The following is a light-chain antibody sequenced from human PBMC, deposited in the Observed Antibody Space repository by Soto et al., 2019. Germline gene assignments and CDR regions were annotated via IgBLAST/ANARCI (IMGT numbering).Light chain of an antibody. CDR2: EVS. J-gene: IGLJ2*01. V-gene: IGLV2-23*02. CDR1: SRNVGSYNL. CDR3: GSCAGSSTLVV. Sequence: QSALTQPASVSGAPGQSITISCTGTSRNVGSYNLVSWYQQHPGKAPKLMIYEVSKRPSGVSNRFSGSKSGNTASLTISGLQAEYEGDYYCGSCAGSSTLVVFGGGTKLTVL.